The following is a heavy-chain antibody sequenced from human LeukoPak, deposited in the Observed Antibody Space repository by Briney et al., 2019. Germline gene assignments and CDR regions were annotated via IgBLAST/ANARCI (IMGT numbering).Heavy chain of an antibody. CDR3: AAAPIEMQQRVFDY. CDR1: GFTFTNSA. V-gene: IGHV1-58*02. J-gene: IGHJ4*02. D-gene: IGHD5-24*01. Sequence: SVKVTCKASGFTFTNSAMQWVRQARGQGLERIGWIVVASGNTKYAQKFQERVTITRDMSTSTAYMELSTLSPEDTAVYYCAAAPIEMQQRVFDYGGEGTLVSVPS. CDR2: IVVASGNT.